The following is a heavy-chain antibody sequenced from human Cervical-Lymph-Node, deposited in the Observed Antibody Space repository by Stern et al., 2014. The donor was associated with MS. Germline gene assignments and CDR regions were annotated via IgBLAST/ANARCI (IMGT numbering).Heavy chain of an antibody. J-gene: IGHJ4*02. CDR3: ARRTVGEFDQ. CDR2: IYYGGTT. V-gene: IGHV4-39*02. Sequence: QVQLQESGPGLVKPSETLSLTCTVSGASIRENSLYWGWGWIRQAPGKGLEWIATIYYGGTTYYNPSLKSRVTISLDHANNHFSLKLNSVTAADTGVFYCARRTVGEFDQWGQGTLVTVSS. D-gene: IGHD1-26*01. CDR1: GASIRENSLYWG.